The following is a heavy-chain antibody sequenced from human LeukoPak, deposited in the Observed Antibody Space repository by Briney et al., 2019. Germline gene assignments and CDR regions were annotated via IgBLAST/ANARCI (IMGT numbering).Heavy chain of an antibody. V-gene: IGHV4-61*02. Sequence: SETLSLTCTVSGGSISSGSYYWSWIRQPAGKGLEWIGRNYTGGSTNYNPSLKSRVTISVDTSKNQFSLKLSSVTAADTAVYYCARTLGSSGYTNPEDYYYYYYYMDVWGKGTTVTVSS. CDR2: NYTGGST. CDR3: ARTLGSSGYTNPEDYYYYYYYMDV. J-gene: IGHJ6*03. CDR1: GGSISSGSYY. D-gene: IGHD3-22*01.